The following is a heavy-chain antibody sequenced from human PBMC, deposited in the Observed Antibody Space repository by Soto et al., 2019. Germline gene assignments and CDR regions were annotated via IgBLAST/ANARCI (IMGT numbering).Heavy chain of an antibody. Sequence: EVRLEESGGGFVQPGGALRLSCVFSGLTSSGIELNWVRQAAGKGLEGLSYISASGDTVDYIDSVRGRFTISRDNAKQSLFLQMSALRVEDTAVYYCAGLSVTGGVDVWGQGTTVTVSS. CDR3: AGLSVTGGVDV. CDR1: GLTSSGIE. J-gene: IGHJ6*02. CDR2: ISASGDTV. D-gene: IGHD2-21*02. V-gene: IGHV3-48*03.